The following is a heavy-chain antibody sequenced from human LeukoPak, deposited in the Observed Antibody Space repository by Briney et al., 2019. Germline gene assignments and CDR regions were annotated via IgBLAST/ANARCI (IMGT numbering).Heavy chain of an antibody. Sequence: SETLSLTCTVSGGSISSGDYYWSWIRQPAGKGLEWIGRIYTSGSTNYNPSLKSRVTISVDTSKNQFSLKLSSVTAADTAVYYCARARGDWGHYYYYMDVWGKGTTVTVSS. CDR3: ARARGDWGHYYYYMDV. J-gene: IGHJ6*03. CDR2: IYTSGST. V-gene: IGHV4-61*02. D-gene: IGHD2-21*02. CDR1: GGSISSGDYY.